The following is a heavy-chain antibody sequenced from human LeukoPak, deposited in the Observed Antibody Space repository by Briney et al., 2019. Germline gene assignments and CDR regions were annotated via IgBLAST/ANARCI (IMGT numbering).Heavy chain of an antibody. J-gene: IGHJ4*02. CDR2: IIPIFGTA. V-gene: IGHV1-69*13. D-gene: IGHD3-22*01. Sequence: SVKVSCKASGGTFSSYAISWVRQAPGQGLEWMGGIIPIFGTANYAQKFQGRVTITADESTSTAYMELSSLRSEDTAVYYCARGTPYYYDSSGYTFDYWGQGTLVTVSS. CDR3: ARGTPYYYDSSGYTFDY. CDR1: GGTFSSYA.